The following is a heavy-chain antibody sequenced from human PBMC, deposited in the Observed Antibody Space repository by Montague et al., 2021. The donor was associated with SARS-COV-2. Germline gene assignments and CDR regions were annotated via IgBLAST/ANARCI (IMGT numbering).Heavy chain of an antibody. CDR3: ARARTSLIVVVNEFDY. V-gene: IGHV4-31*03. D-gene: IGHD2-21*01. CDR2: IYYSGSS. CDR1: GGSISSGSYY. Sequence: TLSLTCTVSGGSISSGSYYWSWIRQHPGKGLEWIGYIYYSGSSYYNPSLKSRVTISVDTSKNQFSLRLSSVTAEDTAVYYCARARTSLIVVVNEFDYWGQGTLVTVSS. J-gene: IGHJ4*02.